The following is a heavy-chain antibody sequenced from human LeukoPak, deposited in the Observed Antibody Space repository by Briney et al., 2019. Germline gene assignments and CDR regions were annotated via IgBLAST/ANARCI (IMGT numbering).Heavy chain of an antibody. CDR1: GFTFSTYS. J-gene: IGHJ6*04. Sequence: GGSLRLSCAASGFTFSTYSINWVRQAPGKGLEWVLYISSDSSTIYYADSLKGRFTISRDNAKNSLYLQMNSLRAEDTAVYYCAELGITMIGGVWGKGTTVTISS. CDR2: ISSDSSTI. D-gene: IGHD3-10*02. CDR3: AELGITMIGGV. V-gene: IGHV3-48*04.